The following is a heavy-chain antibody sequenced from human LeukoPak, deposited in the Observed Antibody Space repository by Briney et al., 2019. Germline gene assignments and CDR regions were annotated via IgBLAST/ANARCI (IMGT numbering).Heavy chain of an antibody. CDR3: AKDLDDMVRGVGFDY. V-gene: IGHV3-9*01. J-gene: IGHJ4*02. CDR2: ISWNSGSI. Sequence: GGSLRLSCAASGFTFDDYAMHWVRQAPGKGLEWVSGISWNSGSIGYADSVKGRFTISRDNAKNSLYLQMNSLRAEDTALYYCAKDLDDMVRGVGFDYWGQGTLVTVSS. CDR1: GFTFDDYA. D-gene: IGHD3-10*01.